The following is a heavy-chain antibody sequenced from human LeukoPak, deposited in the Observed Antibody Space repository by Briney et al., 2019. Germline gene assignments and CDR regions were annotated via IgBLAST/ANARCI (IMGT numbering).Heavy chain of an antibody. CDR3: AELGITMIGGV. D-gene: IGHD3-10*02. Sequence: GGSLRLSCAASGFTFSSYGMNWVRQAPGKGLEWVSYISSSGSTIYYADSVKGRFTISRGNAKNSLYLQMNSLRAEDTAVYYCAELGITMIGGVWGKGTTVTISS. V-gene: IGHV3-48*04. J-gene: IGHJ6*04. CDR1: GFTFSSYG. CDR2: ISSSGSTI.